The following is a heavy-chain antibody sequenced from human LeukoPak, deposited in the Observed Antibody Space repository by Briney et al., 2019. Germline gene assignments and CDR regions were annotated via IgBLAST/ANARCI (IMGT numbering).Heavy chain of an antibody. CDR1: GGSISSYY. CDR2: IYYSGST. J-gene: IGHJ4*02. Sequence: PSETLSLTCTVSGGSISSYYWSWIRQPPGKGLEWIGYIYYSGSTNYNPSLKSRVTISVDTSKNQFSLKLSSVTAADTAVYYCARTNRGGEGFDYWGQGTLVTVSS. D-gene: IGHD3-16*01. V-gene: IGHV4-59*08. CDR3: ARTNRGGEGFDY.